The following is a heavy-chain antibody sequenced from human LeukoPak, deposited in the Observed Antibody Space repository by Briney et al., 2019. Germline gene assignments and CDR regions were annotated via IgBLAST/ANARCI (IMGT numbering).Heavy chain of an antibody. J-gene: IGHJ4*02. CDR3: ARLSRWGLNHNPRF. CDR1: RFTFSNFW. CDR2: IKQDGSEK. Sequence: GGSLRLSCAASRFTFSNFWMSWVRQAPGKGLEWVAHIKQDGSEKSYVESVKGRFTISRDNAKNSLYLQMNSLRADDTSVYYCARLSRWGLNHNPRFGGQGTLVTVSA. V-gene: IGHV3-7*03. D-gene: IGHD7-27*01.